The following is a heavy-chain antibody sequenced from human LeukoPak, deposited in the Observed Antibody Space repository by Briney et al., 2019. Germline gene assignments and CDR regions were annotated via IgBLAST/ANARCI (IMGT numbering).Heavy chain of an antibody. Sequence: GGSLRLSCAASGFTFSSYWMHWVRQAPGKGLAWVSRINSDGSSTSYADSVKGRFTISRENAKNSLYLQMNSLRAEDTAVYYCARVNRLITQVAYDIWGQGTMVTVSS. CDR1: GFTFSSYW. D-gene: IGHD3-16*01. V-gene: IGHV3-74*01. J-gene: IGHJ3*02. CDR3: ARVNRLITQVAYDI. CDR2: INSDGSST.